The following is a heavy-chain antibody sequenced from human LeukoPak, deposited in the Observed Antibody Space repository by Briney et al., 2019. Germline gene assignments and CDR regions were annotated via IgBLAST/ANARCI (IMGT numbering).Heavy chain of an antibody. V-gene: IGHV3-48*04. CDR1: GFTFSSYS. J-gene: IGHJ2*01. Sequence: GGSLRLSCAASGFTFSSYSMNWVRQAPGKGLEWVSYIRSSGSTIYYADSVKGRFTISRDNAKNTLYLQMNSLRAEDTAVYYCARGPTGWYFDLWGRGTLVTVSS. D-gene: IGHD3-9*01. CDR3: ARGPTGWYFDL. CDR2: IRSSGSTI.